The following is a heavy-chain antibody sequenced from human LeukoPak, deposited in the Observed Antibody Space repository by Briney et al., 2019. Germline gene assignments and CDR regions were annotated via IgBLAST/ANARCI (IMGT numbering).Heavy chain of an antibody. CDR1: GGSISSYY. V-gene: IGHV4-59*01. CDR2: IYYSGST. CDR3: ARGGGYNSYLDY. D-gene: IGHD5-24*01. J-gene: IGHJ4*02. Sequence: PSETLSLTCTVSGGSISSYYWGWIRQPPGKGLEWIGYIYYSGSTNYNPSLKSRVTISVDTSKNQFSLKLSSVTAADTAVYYCARGGGYNSYLDYWGQGTLVTVPS.